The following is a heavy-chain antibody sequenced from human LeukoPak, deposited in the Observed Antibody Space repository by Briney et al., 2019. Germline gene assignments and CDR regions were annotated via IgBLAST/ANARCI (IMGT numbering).Heavy chain of an antibody. Sequence: SETLSLTCTVSGVSISSGSYYWGWIRQPPGRGLEWIGIIHYSGSTDYNPSLKSRVTMPVDTSKNQFSLKLRFVTAADTAVYYCARHGYCSSTSCYPDYWGQGTLVTVSS. V-gene: IGHV4-39*01. J-gene: IGHJ4*02. CDR3: ARHGYCSSTSCYPDY. D-gene: IGHD2-2*03. CDR1: GVSISSGSYY. CDR2: IHYSGST.